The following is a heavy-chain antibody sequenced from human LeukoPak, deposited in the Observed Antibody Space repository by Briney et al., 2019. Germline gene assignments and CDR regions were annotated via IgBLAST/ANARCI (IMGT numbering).Heavy chain of an antibody. CDR3: ATGYLVTAGLMDV. Sequence: ASVKVSCKVSGYTLTELSMFWVRQARGKGLEWMGSFDPEDGKTVYAQKFQGRVTMTEDTSTDTAYMELNSLRSEDTAVYYCATGYLVTAGLMDVWGQGTTVTVSS. J-gene: IGHJ6*02. CDR2: FDPEDGKT. D-gene: IGHD6-13*01. V-gene: IGHV1-24*01. CDR1: GYTLTELS.